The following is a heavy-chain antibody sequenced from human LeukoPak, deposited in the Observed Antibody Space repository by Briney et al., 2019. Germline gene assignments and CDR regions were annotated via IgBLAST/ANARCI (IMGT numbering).Heavy chain of an antibody. CDR1: GYTFTGCY. D-gene: IGHD6-19*01. CDR2: INPNSGGT. V-gene: IGHV1-2*02. J-gene: IGHJ5*02. Sequence: ASVKVSCKASGYTFTGCYMHWVRRAPGQGLEWMGWINPNSGGTNYAQKFQGRVTMTRDTSISTAYMELSRLRSDDTAVYYCARALPWLVRNWFDPWGQGTLVTVSS. CDR3: ARALPWLVRNWFDP.